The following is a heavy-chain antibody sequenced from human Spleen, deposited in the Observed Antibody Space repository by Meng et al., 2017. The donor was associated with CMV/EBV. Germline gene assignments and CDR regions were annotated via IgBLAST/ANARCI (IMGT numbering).Heavy chain of an antibody. CDR3: ARRGGRGYCSSTSCAYFDY. J-gene: IGHJ4*02. CDR1: GGSISSSSYY. Sequence: SETLSLTCTVSGGSISSSSYYWGWIRQPPGKGLEWIGSIYYSGSTYYNPSLKSRVTISVDTSKNQFSLKLSSVTAADTAVYYCARRGGRGYCSSTSCAYFDYWGQGTLVTVSS. CDR2: IYYSGST. D-gene: IGHD2-2*01. V-gene: IGHV4-39*07.